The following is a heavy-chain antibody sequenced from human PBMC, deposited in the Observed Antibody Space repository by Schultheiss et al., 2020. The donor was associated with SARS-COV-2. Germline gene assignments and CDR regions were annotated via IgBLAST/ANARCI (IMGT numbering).Heavy chain of an antibody. CDR3: ARDHSVGGYYYYGMDV. D-gene: IGHD3-16*01. CDR1: GGTFSSYA. Sequence: SVKVSCKASGGTFSSYAISWVRQAPGQGLEWMGRIIPILGIANYAQKFQGRVTITADKSTSTAYMELSSLRSEDTAVYYCARDHSVGGYYYYGMDVWGQGTTVTVSS. J-gene: IGHJ6*02. CDR2: IIPILGIA. V-gene: IGHV1-69*04.